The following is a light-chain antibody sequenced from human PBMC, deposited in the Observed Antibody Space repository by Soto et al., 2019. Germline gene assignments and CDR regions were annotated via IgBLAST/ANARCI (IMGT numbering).Light chain of an antibody. CDR2: WAS. J-gene: IGKJ4*01. CDR3: QQYYSSPRLG. CDR1: QSVLYIPTNKNY. Sequence: DIVMTQSPDSLAVSLGERATITCRSIQSVLYIPTNKNYVAWYQQKPGQPPKLLLYWASTRESGVPDRFSGSGSGTYFTLTISSLQAEDVAFYYCQQYYSSPRLGFGGGTKVEIK. V-gene: IGKV4-1*01.